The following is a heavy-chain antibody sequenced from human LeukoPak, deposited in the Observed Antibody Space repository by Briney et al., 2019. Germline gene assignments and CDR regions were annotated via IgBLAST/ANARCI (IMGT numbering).Heavy chain of an antibody. V-gene: IGHV1-46*01. J-gene: IGHJ4*02. CDR1: GYTITSYY. D-gene: IGHD4-11*01. CDR2: INPIGGTT. Sequence: WASVRVSCKTSGYTITSYYTHWMRQAPGQGLEWMGIINPIGGTTDYSQKFQGRVTMTRDTSTSTVYMELSSLSPEDTAVYYCARQQGLQNLNFDYWGQGTLVTVSS. CDR3: ARQQGLQNLNFDY.